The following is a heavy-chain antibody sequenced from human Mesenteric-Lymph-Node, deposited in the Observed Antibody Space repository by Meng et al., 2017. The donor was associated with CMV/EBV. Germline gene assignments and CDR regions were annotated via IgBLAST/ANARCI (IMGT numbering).Heavy chain of an antibody. CDR2: IYPDDSDI. J-gene: IGHJ3*01. CDR1: GHSFTTYW. CDR3: ARHGGPIVAIPGAEFPFDV. D-gene: IGHD2-2*01. Sequence: GESLKISCKASGHSFTTYWIDWVRQMPGKGLEWMGIIYPDDSDIRYSPSFQGQVTISVDKSISTAYLQWSNLKASDTATYFCARHGGPIVAIPGAEFPFDVWGQGTMVTVSS. V-gene: IGHV5-51*01.